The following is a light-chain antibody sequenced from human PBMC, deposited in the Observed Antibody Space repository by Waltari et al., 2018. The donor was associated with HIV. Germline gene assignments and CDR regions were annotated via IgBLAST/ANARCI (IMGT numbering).Light chain of an antibody. CDR1: QSVSSSY. Sequence: EIVLTQSPGTLSLSPGERATLSCRASQSVSSSYLAWYQQKPGQAHRLLIYGASSRATGIPDRFSGSGSGTDFTLTISRLEPEDFAVYYCQQYGSSPEYTFGQGTKLEIK. J-gene: IGKJ2*01. CDR3: QQYGSSPEYT. CDR2: GAS. V-gene: IGKV3-20*01.